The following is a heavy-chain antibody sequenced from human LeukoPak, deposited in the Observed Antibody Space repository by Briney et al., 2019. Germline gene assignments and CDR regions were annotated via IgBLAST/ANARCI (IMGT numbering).Heavy chain of an antibody. CDR3: ARQADTMIVVVSAFDI. J-gene: IGHJ3*02. Sequence: GESLKISCKGSGYSFTSYWIGWVRQMPGKGLEWMGIIYPGDSDTRYSPSFQGQVTISADKSISTAYLQWSSLKASDTAMYYCARQADTMIVVVSAFDIWGQGTMATVSS. CDR1: GYSFTSYW. CDR2: IYPGDSDT. D-gene: IGHD3-22*01. V-gene: IGHV5-51*01.